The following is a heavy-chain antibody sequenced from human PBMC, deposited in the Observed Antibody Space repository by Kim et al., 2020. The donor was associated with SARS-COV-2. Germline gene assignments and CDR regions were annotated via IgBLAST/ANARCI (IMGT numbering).Heavy chain of an antibody. D-gene: IGHD6-13*01. J-gene: IGHJ4*02. Sequence: NYAQKLQGRVTMTTDTSTSTAYMELRSLRSDDTAVYYCARAQGIAAAEDYWGQGTLVTVSS. V-gene: IGHV1-18*01. CDR3: ARAQGIAAAEDY.